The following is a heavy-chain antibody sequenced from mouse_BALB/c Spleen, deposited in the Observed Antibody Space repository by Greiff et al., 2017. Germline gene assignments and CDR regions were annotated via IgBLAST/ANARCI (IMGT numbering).Heavy chain of an antibody. CDR1: GYTFTSYW. CDR3: ARWYDGYWDS. Sequence: QVQLQQPGAELVKPGASVKLSCKASGYTFTSYWMHWVKQRPGQGLEWIGEIDPSDSYTNYNQKFKGKATLTVDKSSSTAYMQLSSLTSEDSAVYYWARWYDGYWDSWGQGTTLPVSS. J-gene: IGHJ2*01. D-gene: IGHD2-3*01. V-gene: IGHV1-69*02. CDR2: IDPSDSYT.